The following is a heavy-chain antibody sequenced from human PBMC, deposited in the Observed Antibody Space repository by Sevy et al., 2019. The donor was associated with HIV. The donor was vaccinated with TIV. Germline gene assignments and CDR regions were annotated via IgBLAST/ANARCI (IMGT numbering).Heavy chain of an antibody. J-gene: IGHJ3*02. CDR1: GFTFSSYG. Sequence: GGSLRLSCAASGFTFSSYGMHWVRQAPGKGLEWVAVISYDGSNKYYVDSVKGRFTISRDNSKNTLYLQMNSLRAEDTAVNYCARAYYDFWSGYFYDAFDIWGQGTMVTVSS. CDR3: ARAYYDFWSGYFYDAFDI. V-gene: IGHV3-30*03. D-gene: IGHD3-3*01. CDR2: ISYDGSNK.